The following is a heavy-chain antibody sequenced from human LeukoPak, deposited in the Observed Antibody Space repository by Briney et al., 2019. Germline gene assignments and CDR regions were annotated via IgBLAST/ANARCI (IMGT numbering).Heavy chain of an antibody. D-gene: IGHD6-19*01. Sequence: SETLSLTCAVYGGSFSGYYWSWIRQPPGKGLEWIGEINHSGSTNYNPSLKSRVTISVDTSKNQFPLKLSSVTAADTAVYYCARPSGSSGWYGMDVWGQGTTVTVSS. CDR3: ARPSGSSGWYGMDV. V-gene: IGHV4-34*01. J-gene: IGHJ6*02. CDR2: INHSGST. CDR1: GGSFSGYY.